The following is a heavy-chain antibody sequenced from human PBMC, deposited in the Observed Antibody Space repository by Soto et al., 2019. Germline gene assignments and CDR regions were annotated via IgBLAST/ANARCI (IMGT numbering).Heavy chain of an antibody. Sequence: SETLSLTCTVSGVSVSTNTQYWGWIRQSPGKGLEWIGEINHSGSTNYNPSLKSRVTISVDTSKNQFSLKLSSVTAADTAVYYCAREGYCSGGSCYSRTLDYWGQGTLVTVSS. CDR3: AREGYCSGGSCYSRTLDY. V-gene: IGHV4-39*07. D-gene: IGHD2-15*01. CDR2: INHSGST. J-gene: IGHJ4*02. CDR1: GVSVSTNTQY.